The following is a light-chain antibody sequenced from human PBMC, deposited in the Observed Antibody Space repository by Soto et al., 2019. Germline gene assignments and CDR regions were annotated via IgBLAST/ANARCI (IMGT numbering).Light chain of an antibody. CDR1: SSNIGAHYD. V-gene: IGLV1-40*01. J-gene: IGLJ2*01. CDR2: GNT. CDR3: QSYDSRLSGSV. Sequence: QSVLTQPPSVSGAPGQRVTISCIGSSSNIGAHYDVHWYQQLPGAAPKLLIYGNTNRPSGVPDRFSGSKSGTSASLAITGLQAEDEGDYYCQSYDSRLSGSVFGGGTKVTVL.